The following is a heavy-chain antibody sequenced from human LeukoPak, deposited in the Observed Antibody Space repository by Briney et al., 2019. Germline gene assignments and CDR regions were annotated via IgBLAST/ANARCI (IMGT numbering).Heavy chain of an antibody. Sequence: ASVKVSCKASGYTFTSNDINWVRQATGQGLEWMGWMNPNSGDTGYSQKFQDRVTISRNTSISTAYMELSSLRSEDTAVYYCARAQPSAEGYYMDVWGKGTTVTVSS. CDR3: ARAQPSAEGYYMDV. V-gene: IGHV1-8*03. CDR1: GYTFTSND. J-gene: IGHJ6*03. CDR2: MNPNSGDT.